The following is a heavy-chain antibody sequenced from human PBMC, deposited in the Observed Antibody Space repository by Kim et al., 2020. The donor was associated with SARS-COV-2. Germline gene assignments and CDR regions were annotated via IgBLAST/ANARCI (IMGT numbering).Heavy chain of an antibody. Sequence: SIGYADSVKGRLPISRDNAKNSLYLQMNSLRAEDTALYYCAKGKLELPDYWGQGTLVTVSS. CDR3: AKGKLELPDY. D-gene: IGHD1-7*01. J-gene: IGHJ4*02. CDR2: SI. V-gene: IGHV3-9*01.